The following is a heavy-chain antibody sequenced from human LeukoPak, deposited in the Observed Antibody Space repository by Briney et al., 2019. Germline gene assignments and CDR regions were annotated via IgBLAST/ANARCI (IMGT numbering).Heavy chain of an antibody. CDR1: GFTFSDYY. J-gene: IGHJ4*02. CDR3: ARDPNVDTAMVTDADSVDY. Sequence: GGSLRLSCAASGFTFSDYYMSWIRQAPGKGLEWVSYINSSGSTIYYADSVKGRFTISRDNAKNSLYLQMNSLRAEDTAVYYCARDPNVDTAMVTDADSVDYWGQGTLVTVSS. V-gene: IGHV3-11*01. CDR2: INSSGSTI. D-gene: IGHD5-18*01.